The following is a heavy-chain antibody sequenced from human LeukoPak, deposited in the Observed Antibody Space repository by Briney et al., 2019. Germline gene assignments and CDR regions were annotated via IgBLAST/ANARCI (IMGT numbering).Heavy chain of an antibody. V-gene: IGHV4-39*01. Sequence: SETLSLTCTVSGGSISTSTYYWGWIRQPPGKGLEWSGSISYSGSTYNNPSLKSRVTISVDTSKNQVSLKLISVTAPDTAVYYCARRVYSGSYNWYFDLWGRGTLVTVSS. CDR3: ARRVYSGSYNWYFDL. J-gene: IGHJ2*01. CDR2: ISYSGST. D-gene: IGHD1-26*01. CDR1: GGSISTSTYY.